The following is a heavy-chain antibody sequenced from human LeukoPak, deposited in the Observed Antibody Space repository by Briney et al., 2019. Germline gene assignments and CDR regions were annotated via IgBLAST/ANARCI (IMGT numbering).Heavy chain of an antibody. Sequence: GGSLRLSCAASGFTFSIYGMSWVRQAPGKGLEWVAFIRYDGSNKYYADSVKGRFTISRDNSKNTLYLQMNSLRAEDTAVYYCATNSGYRIDYWGQGTLVIVSS. CDR3: ATNSGYRIDY. V-gene: IGHV3-30*02. CDR2: IRYDGSNK. D-gene: IGHD5-12*01. CDR1: GFTFSIYG. J-gene: IGHJ4*02.